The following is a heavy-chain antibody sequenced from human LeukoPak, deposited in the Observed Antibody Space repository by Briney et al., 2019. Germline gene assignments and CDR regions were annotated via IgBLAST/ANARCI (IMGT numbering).Heavy chain of an antibody. J-gene: IGHJ4*02. CDR2: INAGNGNT. V-gene: IGHV1-3*01. CDR3: ARGVYGSGSYYND. Sequence: ASVKVSCKASGGTFSSYAISWVRQAPGQRLEWMGWINAGNGNTKYSQKFQGRVTITRDTSASTAYMELSSLRSEDTAVYYCARGVYGSGSYYNDWGQGTLVTVSS. D-gene: IGHD3-10*01. CDR1: GGTFSSYA.